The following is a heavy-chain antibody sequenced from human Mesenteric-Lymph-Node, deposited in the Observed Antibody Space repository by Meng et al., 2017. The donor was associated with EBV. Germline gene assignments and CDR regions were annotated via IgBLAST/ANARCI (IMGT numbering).Heavy chain of an antibody. CDR2: IYHSGTT. J-gene: IGHJ4*02. D-gene: IGHD3-22*01. Sequence: QVRLQESGPGLLKPSGTLFLTCEVAGDSISSSNWCSWVRQPPGKGLEWVGEIYHSGTTNYNPSLKSRVTISVDKSKNQFSLKLASVTAADTAVYYCTRGIGDYYDGSGYSYYFDHWGQGTLVTVSS. V-gene: IGHV4-4*02. CDR3: TRGIGDYYDGSGYSYYFDH. CDR1: GDSISSSNW.